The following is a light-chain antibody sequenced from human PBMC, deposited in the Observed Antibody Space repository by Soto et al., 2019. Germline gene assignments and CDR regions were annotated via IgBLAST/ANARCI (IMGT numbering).Light chain of an antibody. CDR3: QQYGSSLWT. CDR2: DAS. V-gene: IGKV1-9*01. J-gene: IGKJ1*01. CDR1: QDSTKY. Sequence: IQLTQSPSSLSASVGDRVTITCRASQDSTKYLAWYQQKPGKAPNLLIYDASTLHSGVPSRFSGSGSGTDFTLTVSGLQPEDFAVYYCQQYGSSLWTFGQGTKVEIK.